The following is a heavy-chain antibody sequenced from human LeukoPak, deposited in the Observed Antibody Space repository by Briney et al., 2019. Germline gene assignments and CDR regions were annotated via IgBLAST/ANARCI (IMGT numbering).Heavy chain of an antibody. V-gene: IGHV3-53*01. CDR3: AKGDYYDLDY. Sequence: GGCLRLSCAASGFTVSSNYMSWVRQAPGKGLEWVSIITSGVGITYYADSVKGRFTISRDNSKNTLYLQMNSLRAEDTAVYYCAKGDYYDLDYWGQGTLVT. CDR2: ITSGVGIT. CDR1: GFTVSSNY. J-gene: IGHJ4*02. D-gene: IGHD3-22*01.